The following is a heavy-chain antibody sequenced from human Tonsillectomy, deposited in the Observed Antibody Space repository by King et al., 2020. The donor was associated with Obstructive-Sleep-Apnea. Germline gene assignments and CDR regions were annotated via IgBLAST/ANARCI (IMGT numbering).Heavy chain of an antibody. J-gene: IGHJ1*01. Sequence: QVQLQESGPGLVKPSETLSLTCTVSGGSVSSGSYYWSRIRQPPGKGLEWIGYIYYSGSTNYNPSLKSRVTISVDTSKNQFSLKLSSVTAADTAVYYCASQMTTVTTEYFQHWGQGTLVTVSS. CDR2: IYYSGST. D-gene: IGHD4-17*01. CDR3: ASQMTTVTTEYFQH. V-gene: IGHV4-61*01. CDR1: GGSVSSGSYY.